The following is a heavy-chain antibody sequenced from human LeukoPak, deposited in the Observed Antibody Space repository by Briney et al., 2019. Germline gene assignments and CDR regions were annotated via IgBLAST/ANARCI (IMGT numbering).Heavy chain of an antibody. Sequence: GRSLRLSCAASGFTFSSYGMHWVRPAPGKGLDWVAVISYDGSNKYYADSVKGRFTISRDNSKNTLYLQMNSLRAEDTAVHYCAKGSPVTGMDYWGQGTLVTVSS. CDR1: GFTFSSYG. D-gene: IGHD2-8*02. CDR3: AKGSPVTGMDY. CDR2: ISYDGSNK. J-gene: IGHJ4*02. V-gene: IGHV3-30*18.